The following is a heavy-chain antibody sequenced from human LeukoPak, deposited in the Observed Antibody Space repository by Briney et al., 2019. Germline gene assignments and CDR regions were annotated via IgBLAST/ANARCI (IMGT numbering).Heavy chain of an antibody. V-gene: IGHV4-31*03. CDR2: IYYSGST. Sequence: SETLSLTCTVSGGSISSGGYYWSWIRQHPGKGLEWIGYIYYSGSTYYNPSLKSRVTISVDTSKNQFSLKLSSVTAADTAVYYCARLTMTGRGYYYGMDVWGQGTTVTVSS. J-gene: IGHJ6*02. D-gene: IGHD3-9*01. CDR1: GGSISSGGYY. CDR3: ARLTMTGRGYYYGMDV.